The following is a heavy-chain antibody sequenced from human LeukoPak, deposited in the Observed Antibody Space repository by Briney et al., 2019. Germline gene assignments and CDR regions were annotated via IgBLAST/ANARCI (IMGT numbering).Heavy chain of an antibody. V-gene: IGHV1-2*02. CDR2: INPKNGDT. J-gene: IGHJ4*02. Sequence: ASVRVSSKASGYTFTVYYVHWVRQAPGQGGEWMGWINPKNGDTNYAQKFQGGGTITRDTSLITAYMELSRLRSDDTAVYYCARLRGWYHQGGVDHWGQGTLVTVSS. CDR1: GYTFTVYY. D-gene: IGHD6-19*01. CDR3: ARLRGWYHQGGVDH.